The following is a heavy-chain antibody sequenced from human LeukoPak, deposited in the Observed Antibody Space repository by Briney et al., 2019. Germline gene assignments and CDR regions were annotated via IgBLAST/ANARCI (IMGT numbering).Heavy chain of an antibody. CDR3: ARDRGDGYNKYSYWYFDL. Sequence: PGGSLRLSGAASGFTVSSNYMSWVRQAPGTGLEWVSVIYSGGSTYYADSVKGRFTISRDNSKNTLYLQMNSLRAEDTAVYYCARDRGDGYNKYSYWYFDLWGRGTLVTVSS. D-gene: IGHD5-24*01. CDR1: GFTVSSNY. CDR2: IYSGGST. J-gene: IGHJ2*01. V-gene: IGHV3-53*01.